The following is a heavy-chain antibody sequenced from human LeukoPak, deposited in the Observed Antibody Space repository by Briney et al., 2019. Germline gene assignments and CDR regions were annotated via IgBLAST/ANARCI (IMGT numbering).Heavy chain of an antibody. V-gene: IGHV3-74*01. CDR2: INSEGST. CDR1: GFTLSRYW. Sequence: GGSLRLSCAASGFTLSRYWMHWVRQAPGKGLVWVSRINSEGSTIYAGSVKGRFTISRDNAKNTLYLQMNSLRAEDTAVYYCARDASLPDYWGQGTLVTVSS. D-gene: IGHD2-15*01. CDR3: ARDASLPDY. J-gene: IGHJ4*02.